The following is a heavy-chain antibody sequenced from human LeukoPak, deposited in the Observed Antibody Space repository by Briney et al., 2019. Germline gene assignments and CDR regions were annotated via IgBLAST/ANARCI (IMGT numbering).Heavy chain of an antibody. Sequence: PGGSLRLSCAATGFNFGIYAMNWVRQSPGKGLEWVSAIDGYGSSTYYADSVKGRFTISRVTSKNTLFLQMNSLRVEDTAVYYCAKDRGPYLGIANNWFDPWGQGTLVTVSS. CDR2: IDGYGSST. J-gene: IGHJ5*02. CDR1: GFNFGIYA. D-gene: IGHD3-10*01. CDR3: AKDRGPYLGIANNWFDP. V-gene: IGHV3-23*01.